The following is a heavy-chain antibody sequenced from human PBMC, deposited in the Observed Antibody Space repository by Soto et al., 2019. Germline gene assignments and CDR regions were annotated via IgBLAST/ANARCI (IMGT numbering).Heavy chain of an antibody. CDR2: ISYDGSNK. CDR3: ARAVSSGWYFWFDP. V-gene: IGHV3-30-3*01. D-gene: IGHD6-19*01. J-gene: IGHJ5*02. CDR1: GFTFSSYA. Sequence: GGSLRLSCAASGFTFSSYAMHWVRQAPGKGLEWVAVISYDGSNKYYADSVKGRFTISRDNSKNTLYLQMNSLRAEDTAVYYCARAVSSGWYFWFDPWGQGTLVTVYS.